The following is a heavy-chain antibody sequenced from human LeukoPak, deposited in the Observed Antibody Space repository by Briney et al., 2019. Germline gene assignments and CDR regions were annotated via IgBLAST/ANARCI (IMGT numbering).Heavy chain of an antibody. CDR3: AQMDTAMGTH. J-gene: IGHJ4*02. D-gene: IGHD5-18*01. V-gene: IGHV1-69*04. CDR2: IIPMPGTT. Sequence: SVKVSCKASGGTFSSYAISWVRQAPGQGLEWMGRIIPMPGTTDYAQKFQGRVTITADKSTTTAYMELSSLRSEDTAVYYCAQMDTAMGTHWGQGTLVTLSS. CDR1: GGTFSSYA.